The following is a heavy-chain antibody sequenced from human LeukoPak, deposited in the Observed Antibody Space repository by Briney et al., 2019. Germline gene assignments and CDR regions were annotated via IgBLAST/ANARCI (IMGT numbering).Heavy chain of an antibody. J-gene: IGHJ4*02. CDR3: ARQRAYSSSSPFDY. CDR1: GDSISSLY. CDR2: IYYTGST. D-gene: IGHD6-6*01. V-gene: IGHV4-59*08. Sequence: SETLSLTCSVSGDSISSLYWSWIRQPPGKGLEWIGYIYYTGSTNYNPSLKSRVTMFVDMSKNQFSLRLSSVTAADTAVYYCARQRAYSSSSPFDYWGQGTLVTVSS.